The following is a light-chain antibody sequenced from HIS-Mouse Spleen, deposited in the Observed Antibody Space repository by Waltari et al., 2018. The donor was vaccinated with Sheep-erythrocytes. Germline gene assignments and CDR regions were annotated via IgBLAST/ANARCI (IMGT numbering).Light chain of an antibody. Sequence: QSALTQPRSVSGSPGQSVTISCTGTSSDVGGYNYVFWYQQHQGKAPKLTIYDVSQRRYAVPVRFCGSKSGNTASLNISGLQAGDEADYYCCSYAGSSTPWVFGGGTKLTVL. V-gene: IGLV2-11*01. J-gene: IGLJ3*02. CDR3: CSYAGSSTPWV. CDR2: DVS. CDR1: SSDVGGYNY.